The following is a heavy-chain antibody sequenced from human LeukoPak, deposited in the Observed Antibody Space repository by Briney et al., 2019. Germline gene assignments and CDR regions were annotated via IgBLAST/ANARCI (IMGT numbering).Heavy chain of an antibody. CDR3: ARAYYYGSGSYPDY. D-gene: IGHD3-10*01. CDR2: IRQDGSEK. J-gene: IGHJ4*02. CDR1: GFSFSRYW. Sequence: GGSLRLSCAASGFSFSRYWMTWVRQAPGKGLEWVANIRQDGSEKYYVDSVKGRFTISRDNAKNSLYLQMNSLRAEDTAVYYCARAYYYGSGSYPDYWGQGTLVTVSS. V-gene: IGHV3-7*04.